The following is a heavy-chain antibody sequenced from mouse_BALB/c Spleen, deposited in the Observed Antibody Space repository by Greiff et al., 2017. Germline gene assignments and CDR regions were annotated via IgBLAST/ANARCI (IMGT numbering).Heavy chain of an antibody. V-gene: IGHV2-9*02. CDR1: GFSLTSYG. Sequence: VQLVESGPGLVAPSQSLSITCTVSGFSLTSYGVHWVRQPPGKGLEWLGVIWAGGSTNYNSALMSRLSISKDNSKSQVFLKMNSLQTDDTAMYYCAREANWDVRFAYWGQGTLVTVSA. D-gene: IGHD4-1*01. CDR3: AREANWDVRFAY. CDR2: IWAGGST. J-gene: IGHJ3*01.